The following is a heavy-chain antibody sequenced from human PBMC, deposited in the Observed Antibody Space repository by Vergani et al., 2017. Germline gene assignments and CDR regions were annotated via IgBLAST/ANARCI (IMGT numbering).Heavy chain of an antibody. V-gene: IGHV3-30*02. Sequence: QVQLVESGGGVVQPGGSLRLSCAASGFTFNSYGMHWVRQAPGKGLEWVAFIRYDGSNKYYADSVKGRFTISRDNSKNTLYLQMNSLRAEDTAVYYCARDRAWYCSGGSCYDYWGQGTLVTVSS. CDR3: ARDRAWYCSGGSCYDY. J-gene: IGHJ4*02. D-gene: IGHD2-15*01. CDR1: GFTFNSYG. CDR2: IRYDGSNK.